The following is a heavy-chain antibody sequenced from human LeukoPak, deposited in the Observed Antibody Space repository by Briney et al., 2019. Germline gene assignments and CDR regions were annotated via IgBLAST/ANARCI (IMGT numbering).Heavy chain of an antibody. CDR2: LYSDGNP. D-gene: IGHD1-14*01. CDR3: ATSSRPNLGDY. Sequence: GGSLRLSCAASGFSVSDMYMSWVRQAPGKGLEWVSILYSDGNPYYADSMKGKFTISRDNPTNTLFLQMNRLRVEDTALYYCATSSRPNLGDYWGQGTLVTVSS. J-gene: IGHJ4*02. CDR1: GFSVSDMY. V-gene: IGHV3-66*01.